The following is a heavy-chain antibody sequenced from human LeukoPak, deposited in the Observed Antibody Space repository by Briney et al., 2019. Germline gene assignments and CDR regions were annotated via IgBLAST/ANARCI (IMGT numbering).Heavy chain of an antibody. CDR3: AKDGLVTYYYDSSGYYNDY. V-gene: IGHV3-23*01. D-gene: IGHD3-22*01. J-gene: IGHJ4*02. CDR1: GFTFSSYA. Sequence: GGSLRLSCAASGFTFSSYAMSWVRQAPGKGLEWVSAISGSGGSTYYADSVKGRFTISRDNSKNTLYLQMNSLRAEDTAVYYCAKDGLVTYYYDSSGYYNDYWGQGTLVTVSS. CDR2: ISGSGGST.